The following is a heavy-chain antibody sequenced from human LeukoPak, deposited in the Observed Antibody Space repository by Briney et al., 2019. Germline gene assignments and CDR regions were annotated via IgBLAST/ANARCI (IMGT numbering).Heavy chain of an antibody. Sequence: ASVKVSCKASGYTFTGYYMHWVRQAPGQGVEWMGWINPNSGGTNYAQKFQGRVTMTRDTSISTAYMELSRLRSDDTAVYYCARVPWFGDAGAFDIWGQGTMVTVSS. J-gene: IGHJ3*02. CDR3: ARVPWFGDAGAFDI. V-gene: IGHV1-2*02. D-gene: IGHD3-10*01. CDR2: INPNSGGT. CDR1: GYTFTGYY.